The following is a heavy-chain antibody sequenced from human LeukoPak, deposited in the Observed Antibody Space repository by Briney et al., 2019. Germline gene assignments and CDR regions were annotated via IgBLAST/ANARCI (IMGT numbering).Heavy chain of an antibody. Sequence: PGGSLRLSCATSGFTFSGYEMNWVRQAPGKGLEWVSYISSSGSTIYYADSVKGRFTISRDNPKNLLYLQMNSLRAEDTAVYYCARDAEYQLLYDAFDMWGQGTMVTVSS. D-gene: IGHD2-2*01. CDR3: ARDAEYQLLYDAFDM. CDR2: ISSSGSTI. V-gene: IGHV3-48*03. CDR1: GFTFSGYE. J-gene: IGHJ3*02.